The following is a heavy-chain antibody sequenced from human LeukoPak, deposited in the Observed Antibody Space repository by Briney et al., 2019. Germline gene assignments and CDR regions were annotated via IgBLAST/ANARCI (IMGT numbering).Heavy chain of an antibody. CDR2: IYHSGST. J-gene: IGHJ4*02. D-gene: IGHD1-26*01. Sequence: SETLSLTCTVSGYSISSGYYWGWIRQPPGKGLEWIGSIYHSGSTYYNPSLKSRVTISVDTSKNQFSLKLSSVTAADTAVYYCARGGVGTIRGFDYWGQGTLVTASS. CDR3: ARGGVGTIRGFDY. V-gene: IGHV4-38-2*02. CDR1: GYSISSGYY.